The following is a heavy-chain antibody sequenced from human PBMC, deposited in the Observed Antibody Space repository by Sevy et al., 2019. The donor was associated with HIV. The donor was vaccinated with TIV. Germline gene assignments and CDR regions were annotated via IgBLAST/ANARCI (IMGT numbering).Heavy chain of an antibody. CDR2: IIPIFGTA. V-gene: IGHV1-69*13. Sequence: ASVKVSCKASGGTFSSYAISWVRQAPGQGLEWMGGIIPIFGTANYAQKFQGRVTITADESTSTAYMELSSLRSEDTAVYYCARDPQYGGVGDDYWGQGTLVTVSS. J-gene: IGHJ4*02. CDR1: GGTFSSYA. CDR3: ARDPQYGGVGDDY. D-gene: IGHD3-16*01.